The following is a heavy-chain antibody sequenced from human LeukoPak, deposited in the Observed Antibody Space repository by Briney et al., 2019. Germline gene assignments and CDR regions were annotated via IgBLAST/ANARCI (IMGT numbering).Heavy chain of an antibody. J-gene: IGHJ4*02. CDR1: GFTFSNYE. CDR3: ARDRGPYYGSGSYYLDY. Sequence: PGGSLRLSCAASGFTFSNYEMNWVRQAPGKGLEWVSFISSSGSTMYYADSLEGRFTTSRDNAKNSLYLQMNSLRAEDTAVYYCARDRGPYYGSGSYYLDYWGQGTLVTVSS. V-gene: IGHV3-48*03. CDR2: ISSSGSTM. D-gene: IGHD3-10*01.